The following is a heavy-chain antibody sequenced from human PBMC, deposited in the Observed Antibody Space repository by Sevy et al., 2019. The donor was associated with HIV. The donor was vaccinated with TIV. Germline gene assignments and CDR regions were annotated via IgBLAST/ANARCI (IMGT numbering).Heavy chain of an antibody. Sequence: GESLKISCAASGFTFSSYAMSWVRQAPGKGLEWVSAISGSGGSTYDADSVKGRFTISRDNSKNTLYLQMNSLRAEDTAVYYCAKDSAYGDYRYYYDSSGYYRSDAFDIWGQGTMVTVSS. D-gene: IGHD3-22*01. V-gene: IGHV3-23*01. CDR1: GFTFSSYA. J-gene: IGHJ3*02. CDR3: AKDSAYGDYRYYYDSSGYYRSDAFDI. CDR2: ISGSGGST.